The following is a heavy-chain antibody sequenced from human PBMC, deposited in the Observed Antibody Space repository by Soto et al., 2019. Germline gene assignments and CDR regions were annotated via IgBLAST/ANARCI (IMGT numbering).Heavy chain of an antibody. J-gene: IGHJ3*02. D-gene: IGHD3-16*02. Sequence: GGSLRLSCTASGFTFGDYAMSWFRQAPGKGLEWVGFIRSKAYGGTTEYAASVKGRFTISRDDSKSIAYLQMNSLKTEDTAVYYCTRDRQAMITFGGVIVLSYPDAFDIWGQGTMVTVSS. V-gene: IGHV3-49*03. CDR2: IRSKAYGGTT. CDR3: TRDRQAMITFGGVIVLSYPDAFDI. CDR1: GFTFGDYA.